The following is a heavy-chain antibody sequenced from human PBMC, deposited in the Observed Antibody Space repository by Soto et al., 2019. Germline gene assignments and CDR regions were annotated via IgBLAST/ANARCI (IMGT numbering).Heavy chain of an antibody. CDR2: LSHDGRNT. CDR3: ARDWGSSGWFNWFDP. J-gene: IGHJ5*02. V-gene: IGHV3-30*03. CDR1: GFTLHNYG. Sequence: QVLLVESGGGVVQPGRSLRLSCAASGFTLHNYGMHWVRQAPGKGPEWVAILSHDGRNTNYGDSVRGRFTVSSDESKNTLYLQMDSLRVEDTAVYYCARDWGSSGWFNWFDPWGQGTLVIVSS. D-gene: IGHD6-19*01.